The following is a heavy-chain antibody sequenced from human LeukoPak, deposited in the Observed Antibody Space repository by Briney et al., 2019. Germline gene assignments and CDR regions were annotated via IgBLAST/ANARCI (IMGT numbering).Heavy chain of an antibody. J-gene: IGHJ4*02. Sequence: ASVKVSCKASGYTLTGYYMHWVRQAPGQGLEWMGWINPNSGGTNYAQKFQGRVTMTRDTSISTAYMELSRLRSDDTAVYYCASFGLTVTTSGFIDYWGQGTLVTVSS. V-gene: IGHV1-2*02. CDR1: GYTLTGYY. CDR2: INPNSGGT. D-gene: IGHD4-17*01. CDR3: ASFGLTVTTSGFIDY.